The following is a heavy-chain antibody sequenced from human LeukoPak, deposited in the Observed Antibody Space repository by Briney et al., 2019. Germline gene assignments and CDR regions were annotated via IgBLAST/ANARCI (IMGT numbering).Heavy chain of an antibody. CDR1: GYTFTGYY. CDR3: ARDRTMVRLGSWFDP. CDR2: INPNSGGT. V-gene: IGHV1-2*02. J-gene: IGHJ5*02. D-gene: IGHD3-10*01. Sequence: GESLKISCKGSGYTFTGYYMHWVRQAPGQGLEWMGWINPNSGGTNYAQKFQGRVTMTRDTSISTAYMELSRLRSDDTAVYYCARDRTMVRLGSWFDPWGQGTLVTVSS.